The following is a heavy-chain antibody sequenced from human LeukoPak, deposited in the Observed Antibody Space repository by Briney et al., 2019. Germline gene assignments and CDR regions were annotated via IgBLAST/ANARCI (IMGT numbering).Heavy chain of an antibody. CDR3: ARDTPTVTTYLV. J-gene: IGHJ4*02. CDR2: INPNSGGT. V-gene: IGHV1-2*02. CDR1: GYTFTGYY. D-gene: IGHD4-17*01. Sequence: ASVKVSCKASGYTFTGYYMHWVRQAPGQGLEWMGWINPNSGGTNYAQKFQGRVTMIRDTSISTAYMELSRLRSDDTAVYYCARDTPTVTTYLVWGQGTLVTVSS.